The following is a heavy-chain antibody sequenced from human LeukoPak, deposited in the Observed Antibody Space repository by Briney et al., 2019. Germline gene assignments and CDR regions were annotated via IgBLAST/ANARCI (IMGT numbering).Heavy chain of an antibody. D-gene: IGHD3-22*01. V-gene: IGHV3-23*01. J-gene: IGHJ4*02. CDR3: AKGSHYYDSSGFDY. CDR2: ISGSGGST. Sequence: PGGSLRLSCAASGFTFTSYAMSWVRQAPGKGLEWVSAISGSGGSTYYADSVKGRFTISRDNAKNTLYLQMNSLRAEDRALYYCAKGSHYYDSSGFDYWGQGTLVTVSS. CDR1: GFTFTSYA.